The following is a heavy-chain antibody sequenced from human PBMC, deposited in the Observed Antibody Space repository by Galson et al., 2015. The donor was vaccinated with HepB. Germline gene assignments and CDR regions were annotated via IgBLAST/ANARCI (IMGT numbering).Heavy chain of an antibody. J-gene: IGHJ4*02. D-gene: IGHD2-15*01. CDR2: INPNSGGT. Sequence: SVKVSCKASGYTFTGYHMHWVRQAPGQGLEWMGRINPNSGGTNYAQKFQGRVTMTRDTSISTAYMELSRLRSDDTAVYYCGRDRCSGGSCYLDYWGQGTLVAVSS. CDR1: GYTFTGYH. CDR3: GRDRCSGGSCYLDY. V-gene: IGHV1-2*06.